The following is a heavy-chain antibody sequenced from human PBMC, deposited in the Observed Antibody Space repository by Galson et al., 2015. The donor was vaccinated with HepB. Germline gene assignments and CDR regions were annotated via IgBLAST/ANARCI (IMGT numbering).Heavy chain of an antibody. J-gene: IGHJ4*02. Sequence: SVKVSCKASGGTFSSYAISWVRQAPGQGLEWMGAIIPIFGITNYAQKFQGRVTITADESTSTAYMELSSLRSEDTAVYYCAKTADYGDFWGYFDYWGQGTLVTVSS. CDR3: AKTADYGDFWGYFDY. V-gene: IGHV1-69*13. CDR1: GGTFSSYA. CDR2: IIPIFGIT. D-gene: IGHD4-17*01.